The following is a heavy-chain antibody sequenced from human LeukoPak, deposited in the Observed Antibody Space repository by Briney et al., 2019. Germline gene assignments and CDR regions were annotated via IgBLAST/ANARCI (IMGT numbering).Heavy chain of an antibody. Sequence: GGSLRLSCAASGFTFSTYWMHWVRQAPGKGLVWVSRITPDGSSTSHADSVKGRFTISRDNAKNTLCLQMNSLRTEDTAVYYCARGDSTLGDYWGQGALVTVSS. J-gene: IGHJ4*02. CDR1: GFTFSTYW. D-gene: IGHD2-21*02. CDR2: ITPDGSST. V-gene: IGHV3-74*01. CDR3: ARGDSTLGDY.